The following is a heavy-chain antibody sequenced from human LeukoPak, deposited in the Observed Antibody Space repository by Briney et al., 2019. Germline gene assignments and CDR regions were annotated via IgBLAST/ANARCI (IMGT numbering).Heavy chain of an antibody. Sequence: SETLSLTCTVAGGSISSSSYYWGWIRQPPGKGLEGIGEINRSGRTNYNPSLKSRVTISVDTSKNQFSLKLSSVTAADTAVYYCARVVLRFLAGGSGSLRIFDYWGQGTLVTVSS. J-gene: IGHJ4*02. CDR1: GGSISSSSYY. CDR3: ARVVLRFLAGGSGSLRIFDY. CDR2: INRSGRT. D-gene: IGHD3-3*01. V-gene: IGHV4-39*07.